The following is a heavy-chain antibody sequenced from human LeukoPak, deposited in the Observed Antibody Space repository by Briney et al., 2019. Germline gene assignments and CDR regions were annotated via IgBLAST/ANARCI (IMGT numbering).Heavy chain of an antibody. CDR3: VKRLVGTND. D-gene: IGHD1-26*01. Sequence: PGGSLRLSCAAAGFTFSSYSMNWVRQAPGRGLEWVSSISGDSIHIYYADSVRGRFTISRDNAKSSLFLQMNSLRAEDTAVYYCVKRLVGTNDWGQGTMVTVSS. V-gene: IGHV3-21*01. CDR2: ISGDSIHI. CDR1: GFTFSSYS. J-gene: IGHJ3*01.